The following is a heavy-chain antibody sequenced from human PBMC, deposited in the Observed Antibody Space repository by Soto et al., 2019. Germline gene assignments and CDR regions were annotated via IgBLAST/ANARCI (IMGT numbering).Heavy chain of an antibody. V-gene: IGHV1-3*01. CDR3: AGLYSSYTLFDYEYCAMDY. D-gene: IGHD6-6*01. CDR1: GYTFTSYA. Sequence: QVQLVQSGAEVKKPGASVKVSCKASGYTFTSYAMHWVRQAPGQRLEWMGRVNAGLGNTKYSQKFQGRVTITRDRSVTADKIEISSQRALDRGLYDCAGLYSSYTLFDYEYCAMDYWGQGTMVTVSS. CDR2: VNAGLGNT. J-gene: IGHJ4*03.